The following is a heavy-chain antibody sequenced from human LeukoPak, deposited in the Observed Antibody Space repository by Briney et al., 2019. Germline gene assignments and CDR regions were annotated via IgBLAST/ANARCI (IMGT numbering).Heavy chain of an antibody. V-gene: IGHV4-59*01. CDR1: GGSISSYY. CDR3: ARGGRYFDWLLPYYFDY. Sequence: SETLSLTCTVSGGSISSYYWSWIRQPPGEGLEWIGYIYYSGSTNYNPSLKSRVTISVDTSKNQFSLKLSSVTAADTAVYYCARGGRYFDWLLPYYFDYWGQGTLVTVSS. J-gene: IGHJ4*02. D-gene: IGHD3-9*01. CDR2: IYYSGST.